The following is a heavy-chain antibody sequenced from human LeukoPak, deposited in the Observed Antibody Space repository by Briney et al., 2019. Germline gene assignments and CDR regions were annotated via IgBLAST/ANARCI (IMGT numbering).Heavy chain of an antibody. J-gene: IGHJ4*02. Sequence: GGSLRLSCAASGFTFSDYYMSWIRQAPGKGLEWVSAISGSGGSTYYADSVKGRFTISRDNSKNTLYLQMNSLRAEDTAVYYCAKEGQWLSHGGFDYWGQGTLVTVSS. CDR3: AKEGQWLSHGGFDY. CDR2: ISGSGGST. D-gene: IGHD6-19*01. V-gene: IGHV3-23*01. CDR1: GFTFSDYY.